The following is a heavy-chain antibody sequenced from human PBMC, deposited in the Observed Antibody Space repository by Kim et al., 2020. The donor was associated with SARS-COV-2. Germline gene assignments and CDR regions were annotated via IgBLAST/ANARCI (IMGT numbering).Heavy chain of an antibody. V-gene: IGHV3-33*01. J-gene: IGHJ4*02. Sequence: NKYYADSVKGRFTISRDNSKNTLYLQMNSLRAEDTAVYYCARGEGRGFDYWGQGTLVTVSS. CDR2: NK. CDR3: ARGEGRGFDY.